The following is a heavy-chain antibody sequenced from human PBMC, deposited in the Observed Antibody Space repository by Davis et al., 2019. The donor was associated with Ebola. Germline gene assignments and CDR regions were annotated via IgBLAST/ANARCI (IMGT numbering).Heavy chain of an antibody. CDR1: GFTFSGSA. CDR2: FRSKANSYAT. D-gene: IGHD1-14*01. CDR3: SVTVAAFDI. Sequence: GGSLRLSCAASGFTFSGSAMHWVRQASGKGLEWVGRFRSKANSYATAYAASVKGRFTISRDDSKKTAYLQMNSLKTEDTAVYYCSVTVAAFDIWGQGTMVTVSS. J-gene: IGHJ3*02. V-gene: IGHV3-73*01.